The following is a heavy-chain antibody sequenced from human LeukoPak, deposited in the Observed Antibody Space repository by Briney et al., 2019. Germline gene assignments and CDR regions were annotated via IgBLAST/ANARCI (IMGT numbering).Heavy chain of an antibody. Sequence: GGSLRLSCAASGFTFSSYWMSWVRQTPGKGLEWVADIKQDGGEEYYVDSVKGRFTISRDNAKNSLYLQMSSLRAEDTAVYYCAREGPSSIYFDYWGQGTLVTVSS. CDR2: IKQDGGEE. D-gene: IGHD6-6*01. V-gene: IGHV3-7*01. J-gene: IGHJ4*02. CDR3: AREGPSSIYFDY. CDR1: GFTFSSYW.